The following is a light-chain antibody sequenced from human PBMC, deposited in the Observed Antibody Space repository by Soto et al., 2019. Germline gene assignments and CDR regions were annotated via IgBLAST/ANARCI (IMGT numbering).Light chain of an antibody. V-gene: IGLV1-40*01. CDR3: QSYDSSLNGVV. Sequence: QSVLTQPPSVSGAPGQRVTISCTGSSSNIGAGCDVHWYQQLPGTAPKLLIYGNSNRPSGVPDRFSGSKSGTSASLAITGLQAEDEADYYCQSYDSSLNGVVFGGGTKLTVL. CDR2: GNS. J-gene: IGLJ2*01. CDR1: SSNIGAGCD.